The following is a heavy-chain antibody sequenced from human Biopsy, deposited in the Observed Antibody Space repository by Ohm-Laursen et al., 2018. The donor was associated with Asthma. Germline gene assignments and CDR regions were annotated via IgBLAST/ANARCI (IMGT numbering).Heavy chain of an antibody. CDR1: GGTFSNFA. J-gene: IGHJ6*02. V-gene: IGHV1-69*13. Sequence: SVKVSCKAPGGTFSNFAISWVRQAPGQGLEWLGGIMTVFGTTNYAQKFQGRVTITADESTSIAYMEVTSLRSEDTAIYYCARCQVGYSSGWSLLLKKIYYSGMDVWGQGTAVTVSS. D-gene: IGHD6-19*01. CDR2: IMTVFGTT. CDR3: ARCQVGYSSGWSLLLKKIYYSGMDV.